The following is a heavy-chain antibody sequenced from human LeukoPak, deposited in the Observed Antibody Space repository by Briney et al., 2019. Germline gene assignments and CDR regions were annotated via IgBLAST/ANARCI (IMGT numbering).Heavy chain of an antibody. CDR1: GFTFSSYG. Sequence: QTGGSLRLSCAASGFTFSSYGMHWVRQAPGKGLEWVAFIRYDGSNKYYADSVKGRFTISRDNSKNTLYLQMNSLRAEDTAVYYCARNVRLGSGELSFAPFKNWFDPWGQGTLVTVSS. J-gene: IGHJ5*02. CDR3: ARNVRLGSGELSFAPFKNWFDP. CDR2: IRYDGSNK. D-gene: IGHD3-16*02. V-gene: IGHV3-30*02.